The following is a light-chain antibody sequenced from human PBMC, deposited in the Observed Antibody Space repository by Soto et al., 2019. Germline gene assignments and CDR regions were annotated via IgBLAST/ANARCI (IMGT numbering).Light chain of an antibody. V-gene: IGLV1-40*01. Sequence: QSVLTQPPSVSGAPGQRVTISCTGSSSDIGAGSDVHWYQQLPGTAPKLLIFGNTNRPSGVPDRFSGSKSGTSASLAITGLQAEDEADYYCQSSDSSLSGSVVFGGGTKLTVL. CDR1: SSDIGAGSD. J-gene: IGLJ3*02. CDR2: GNT. CDR3: QSSDSSLSGSVV.